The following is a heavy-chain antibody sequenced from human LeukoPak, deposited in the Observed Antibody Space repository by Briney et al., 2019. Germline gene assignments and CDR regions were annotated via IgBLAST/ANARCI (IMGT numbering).Heavy chain of an antibody. CDR1: GFTFDDYA. CDR3: AKAITMIVVVIKPGGFDR. V-gene: IGHV3-43*02. CDR2: ISGDGGST. Sequence: GGSLRLSCAASGFTFDDYAMHWVRQAPGRGLEWVSLISGDGGSTYYADSVKGRFTIPRDNSKNSLYLQMNSLRTEDTALYYCAKAITMIVVVIKPGGFDRWGQGTLVTVSS. D-gene: IGHD3-22*01. J-gene: IGHJ5*02.